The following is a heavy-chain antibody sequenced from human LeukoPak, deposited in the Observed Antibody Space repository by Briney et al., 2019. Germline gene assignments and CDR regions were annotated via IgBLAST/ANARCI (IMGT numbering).Heavy chain of an antibody. CDR2: IFTSGST. D-gene: IGHD1-26*01. Sequence: SETLSLTCTVSGGTISNYHWNWIRQAAGKGLEWVGLIFTSGSTKYNPSLMKRGIITVDTSKNQFSLKLSSVTAADTAVYYCARGFVDIVGANTSSAEDYWGQGTLVTVSS. J-gene: IGHJ4*02. V-gene: IGHV4-4*08. CDR3: ARGFVDIVGANTSSAEDY. CDR1: GGTISNYH.